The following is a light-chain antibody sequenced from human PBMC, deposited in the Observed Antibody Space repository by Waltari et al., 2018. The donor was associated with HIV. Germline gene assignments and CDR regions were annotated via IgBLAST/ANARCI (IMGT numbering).Light chain of an antibody. Sequence: QTVVTQEASFSVSPGETVTLTCGLSSGPVSTRSFATWYQQTPAHAPHTLIYNTTTPSSGVPDLFSGSILGNKAALTISRAQAEDECYYHCALYLESGIWVFGGGTKLTVL. CDR3: ALYLESGIWV. V-gene: IGLV8-61*01. CDR2: NTT. CDR1: SGPVSTRSF. J-gene: IGLJ3*02.